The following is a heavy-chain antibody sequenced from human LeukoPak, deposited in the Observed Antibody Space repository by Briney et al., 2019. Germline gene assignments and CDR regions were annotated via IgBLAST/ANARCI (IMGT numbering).Heavy chain of an antibody. CDR2: IYYSGST. CDR3: ARQTDILTGSIFWFDP. J-gene: IGHJ5*02. Sequence: PSETLSLTCTVSGGSISSSSYYWGWIRQPPGKGLEWIGSIYYSGSTYYNPSLKSRVTISVDTSKNQFSLKLSSVTAADTAVYYCARQTDILTGSIFWFDPWGQGTLVTVSS. V-gene: IGHV4-39*01. CDR1: GGSISSSSYY. D-gene: IGHD3-9*01.